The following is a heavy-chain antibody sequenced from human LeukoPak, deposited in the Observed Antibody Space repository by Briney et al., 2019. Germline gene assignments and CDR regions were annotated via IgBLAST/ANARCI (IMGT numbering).Heavy chain of an antibody. Sequence: ASVKVSCKASGGTFSSYAISWVRQAPGQGLEWMGGIIPIFGTANYAQKFQGRVTITADESTSTAYMELSSLRSEDTAVYYCARTPGIAVAEIFDYWGQGTLVTVSP. CDR3: ARTPGIAVAEIFDY. CDR2: IIPIFGTA. D-gene: IGHD6-19*01. J-gene: IGHJ4*02. V-gene: IGHV1-69*13. CDR1: GGTFSSYA.